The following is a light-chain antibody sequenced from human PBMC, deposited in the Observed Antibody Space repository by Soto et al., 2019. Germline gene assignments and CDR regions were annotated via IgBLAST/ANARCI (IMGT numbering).Light chain of an antibody. V-gene: IGKV1-6*01. CDR1: QGIRND. CDR3: LQDYNYPYT. CDR2: AAS. Sequence: AIRMTQSPSSLSASVGDRVTITCRASQGIRNDLGWYQQKPGKAPKLLIYAASSLQSGVPSRFSGSGSGTDFTLTVSSLQPEDFATYYCLQDYNYPYTFGQGTKLEIK. J-gene: IGKJ2*01.